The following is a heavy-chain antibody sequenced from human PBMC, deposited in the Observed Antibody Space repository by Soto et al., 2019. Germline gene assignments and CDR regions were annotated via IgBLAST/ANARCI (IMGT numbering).Heavy chain of an antibody. D-gene: IGHD6-13*01. CDR1: GGTFSSYA. V-gene: IGHV1-69*13. Sequence: GASVKVSCKASGGTFSSYAISWVRQAPGQGLEWMGGIIPIFGTANYAQKFQGRVTITADESTSTAYMELSSLRSEDTAVYYCARSRIAAAGTPYFDYWGQGTLVTVSS. CDR3: ARSRIAAAGTPYFDY. CDR2: IIPIFGTA. J-gene: IGHJ4*02.